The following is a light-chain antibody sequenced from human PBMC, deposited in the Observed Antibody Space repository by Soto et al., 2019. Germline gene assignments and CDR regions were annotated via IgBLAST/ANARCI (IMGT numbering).Light chain of an antibody. J-gene: IGKJ1*01. V-gene: IGKV3-20*01. CDR2: GAS. CDR1: QSVNSNY. Sequence: EVVLTQSPGTLSLSPGERATLSCRTSQSVNSNYLAWYQQKPGQAPRLLIYGASSRATGVPDRFSGSGSGTDFTLTISRLEPEDFAVYYCQQYGTSSTFGQGTKVEIK. CDR3: QQYGTSST.